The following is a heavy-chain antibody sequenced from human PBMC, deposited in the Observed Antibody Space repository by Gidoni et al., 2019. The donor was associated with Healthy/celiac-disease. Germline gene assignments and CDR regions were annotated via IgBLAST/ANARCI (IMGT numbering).Heavy chain of an antibody. J-gene: IGHJ1*01. V-gene: IGHV3-48*02. CDR1: GFTFSSYS. CDR3: CTVTTFDFQH. CDR2: ISSSSSTI. Sequence: LSCAASGFTFSSYSMNWVRQAPGKGLEWVSYISSSSSTIYYADSVKGRFTISRDNAKNSLYLQMNSLRDEDTAVYYCCTVTTFDFQHWGQGTLVTVSS. D-gene: IGHD4-17*01.